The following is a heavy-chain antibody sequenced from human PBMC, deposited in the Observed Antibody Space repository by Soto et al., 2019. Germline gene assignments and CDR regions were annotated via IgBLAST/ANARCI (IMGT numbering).Heavy chain of an antibody. CDR2: ISGSGGST. D-gene: IGHD6-19*01. J-gene: IGHJ4*02. Sequence: GGSLRLSCAASGFTFSSYAMSWVRQAPGKGLEWVSAISGSGGSTYYADSVKGRFTISRDNSKNTLYLQMNSLRAEDTAVYYCAKDQIAVAGAPPTYFDYWGQGTLVTVSS. CDR3: AKDQIAVAGAPPTYFDY. V-gene: IGHV3-23*01. CDR1: GFTFSSYA.